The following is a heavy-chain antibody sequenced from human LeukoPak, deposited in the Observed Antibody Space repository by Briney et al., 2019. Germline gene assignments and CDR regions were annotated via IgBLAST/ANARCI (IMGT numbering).Heavy chain of an antibody. Sequence: PGGSLRLSCAASGFTFSSYGMHWVRQAPGKGLEWVAFIRYDGSNKYYADSVKSRFTISRDNSKNTLYLQMNSLRAEDTAVYYCAMGDIVVVVARYWGQGTLVTVSS. CDR2: IRYDGSNK. CDR1: GFTFSSYG. D-gene: IGHD2-15*01. J-gene: IGHJ4*02. V-gene: IGHV3-30*02. CDR3: AMGDIVVVVARY.